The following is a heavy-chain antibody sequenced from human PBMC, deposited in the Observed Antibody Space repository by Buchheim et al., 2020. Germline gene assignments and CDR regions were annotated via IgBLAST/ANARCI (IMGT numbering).Heavy chain of an antibody. V-gene: IGHV3-74*01. J-gene: IGHJ4*02. D-gene: IGHD1-7*01. CDR3: AKDGGYNWNYLGHFDY. CDR2: INSDGSFT. Sequence: EVQLVESGGGLVQPGGSLRLSCAASGFTFSNYGMHWVRQAPGNGLMWVSGINSDGSFTSYGDSVKGRFTISRDNSKNTLYLQMNSLRAEDTAVYYCAKDGGYNWNYLGHFDYWGQGTL. CDR1: GFTFSNYG.